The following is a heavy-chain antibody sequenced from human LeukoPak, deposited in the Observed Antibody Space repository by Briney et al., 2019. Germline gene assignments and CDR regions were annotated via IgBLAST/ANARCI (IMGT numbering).Heavy chain of an antibody. Sequence: SETLSLTCTVSGGSISSYYWSWIRQPAGKGLEWIGRIYTSGSTNYNPSLKSRVTISVDTSKNQFSLKLSSVTAADTAVYYCARGNGAWLRFGPINYYYYYMDVWGKGTTVTVSS. CDR1: GGSISSYY. J-gene: IGHJ6*03. V-gene: IGHV4-4*07. CDR3: ARGNGAWLRFGPINYYYYYMDV. CDR2: IYTSGST. D-gene: IGHD5-12*01.